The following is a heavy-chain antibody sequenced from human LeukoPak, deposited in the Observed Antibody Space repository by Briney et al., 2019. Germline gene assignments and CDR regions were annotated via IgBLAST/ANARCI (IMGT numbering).Heavy chain of an antibody. D-gene: IGHD1-26*01. V-gene: IGHV4-59*01. CDR3: ARADSGSYLSPFDY. Sequence: SETLSLTCTVPGGSISSYYWSWIRQPPGKGLEWIGYIYYSGSTNYNPSLKSRVTISVDTSKNQFSLKLSSVTAADTAVYYCARADSGSYLSPFDYWGQGTLVTVSS. CDR1: GGSISSYY. CDR2: IYYSGST. J-gene: IGHJ4*02.